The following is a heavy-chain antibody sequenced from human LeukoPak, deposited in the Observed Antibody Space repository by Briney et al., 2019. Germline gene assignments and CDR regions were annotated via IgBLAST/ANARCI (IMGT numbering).Heavy chain of an antibody. V-gene: IGHV3-7*01. D-gene: IGHD5-18*01. J-gene: IGHJ4*02. CDR2: IKQDGSEK. CDR3: VRDRDSYGRRADH. Sequence: PGGSMRLSCAASGFTFSSYGMHWVRQAPGKGLEWVANIKQDGSEKNYVDSVKGRFIISRDNVENSLYLQMNSLRVEDTAVYYCVRDRDSYGRRADHWGQGTLVTVAS. CDR1: GFTFSSYG.